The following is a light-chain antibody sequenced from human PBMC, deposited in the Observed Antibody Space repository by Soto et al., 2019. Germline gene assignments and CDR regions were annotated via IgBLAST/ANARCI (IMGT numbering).Light chain of an antibody. Sequence: DIQMTQSPSSLSASIGDRVTITCRASQSIDHWLAWYQQKPGKAPKLLIFRASTLTTGVPSRFSGSGFGTQFTLTVSSLQPDDFATYYSEQYNSYSEYTFGQGTKLEIK. CDR3: EQYNSYSEYT. CDR1: QSIDHW. V-gene: IGKV1-5*03. J-gene: IGKJ2*01. CDR2: RAS.